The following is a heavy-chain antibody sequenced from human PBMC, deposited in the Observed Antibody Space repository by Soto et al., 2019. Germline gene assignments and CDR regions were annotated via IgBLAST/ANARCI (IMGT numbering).Heavy chain of an antibody. D-gene: IGHD2-2*01. J-gene: IGHJ4*02. V-gene: IGHV4-39*02. CDR1: GGSITSHHYY. CDR3: GSGPSTTWIDN. CDR2: IYSGGNT. Sequence: QLQVQESGPGQVKPSQTLSLTCTVSGGSITSHHYYWGWIRQPPGKGLEWIGSIYSGGNTYYNPSLRSRLTIFVHTAKNLISLKLSSVTAADSAIYYCGSGPSTTWIDNWGLGTQVSVSS.